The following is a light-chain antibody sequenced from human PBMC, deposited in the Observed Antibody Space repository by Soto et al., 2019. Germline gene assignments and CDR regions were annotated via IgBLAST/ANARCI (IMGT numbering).Light chain of an antibody. Sequence: LTQPASVSGTPGQSITISCTGTSSDVGGYDYVSWYQQHPGKAPKLIIYEVSNRPSRISNRFSGSKSGNTASLTISGLQAEDEAHYYCTSYTSSSARVFGNGTKVT. CDR3: TSYTSSSARV. CDR2: EVS. V-gene: IGLV2-14*01. CDR1: SSDVGGYDY. J-gene: IGLJ1*01.